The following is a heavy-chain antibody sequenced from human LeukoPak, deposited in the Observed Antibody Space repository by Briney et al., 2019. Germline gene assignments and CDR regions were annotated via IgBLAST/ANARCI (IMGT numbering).Heavy chain of an antibody. Sequence: GASVKVSCKASGYSFTGYYMHWVRQAPGQGLEWMGRINPNGGGTNYAQKYQGRVTMTRDTSISTAYMELNRLTSDDTAMYYCARVSGYDFDFWGQGTLVTVSS. CDR2: INPNGGGT. D-gene: IGHD3-3*01. CDR3: ARVSGYDFDF. CDR1: GYSFTGYY. J-gene: IGHJ4*02. V-gene: IGHV1-2*06.